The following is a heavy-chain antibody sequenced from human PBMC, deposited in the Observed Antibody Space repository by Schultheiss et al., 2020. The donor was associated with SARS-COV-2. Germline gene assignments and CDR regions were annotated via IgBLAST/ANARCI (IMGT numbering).Heavy chain of an antibody. J-gene: IGHJ3*02. CDR1: GGTFSSYA. Sequence: ASVKVSCKASGGTFSSYAINWVRQATGQGLEWMGWMNPNSGNTGYAQKFQGRVTLTTDTSTSTAYMELRSLRSDDTAVYYCARVMASIPVDAFDIWGQGTMVTVSS. CDR3: ARVMASIPVDAFDI. D-gene: IGHD3-10*01. V-gene: IGHV1-8*02. CDR2: MNPNSGNT.